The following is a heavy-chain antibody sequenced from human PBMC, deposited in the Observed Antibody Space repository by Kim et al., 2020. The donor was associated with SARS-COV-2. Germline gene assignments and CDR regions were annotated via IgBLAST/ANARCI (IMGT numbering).Heavy chain of an antibody. CDR1: GYTFTSYG. CDR3: AREDYGDYLYYYYGMDV. J-gene: IGHJ6*02. Sequence: ASVKVSCKASGYTFTSYGISWVRQAPGQGLEWMGWISAYNGNTNYAQKLQGRVTMTTDTSTSTAYMELRSLRSDDTAVYYCAREDYGDYLYYYYGMDVWGQGTTVTVSS. V-gene: IGHV1-18*01. CDR2: ISAYNGNT. D-gene: IGHD4-17*01.